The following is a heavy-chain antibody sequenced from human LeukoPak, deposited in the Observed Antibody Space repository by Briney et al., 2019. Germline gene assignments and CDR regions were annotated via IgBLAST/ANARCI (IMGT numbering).Heavy chain of an antibody. CDR2: ISGSGDNT. Sequence: GGSLRLSCAAPGFTFSGFAMSWVRRTPGKGLEWASGISGSGDNTLYADSVKGRFTISRDNSKNTLYLEMNSLRAEDTAIYYCAKMKGHPLPKYYMDVWGQGTTVTVSS. CDR3: AKMKGHPLPKYYMDV. J-gene: IGHJ6*01. CDR1: GFTFSGFA. V-gene: IGHV3-23*01. D-gene: IGHD1-26*01.